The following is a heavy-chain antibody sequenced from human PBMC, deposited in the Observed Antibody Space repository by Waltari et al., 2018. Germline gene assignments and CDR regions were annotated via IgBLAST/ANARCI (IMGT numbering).Heavy chain of an antibody. D-gene: IGHD3-22*01. J-gene: IGHJ4*02. CDR3: ARDPQTVVSFDY. Sequence: EVQLVETGGGLIQPGGSLRLSCAASGFTVSSNYMSWVRQAPGKGLEWVSVIYSGGSTYYADSVKGRFTISRDNAKNSLYLQMNSLRAEDTAVYYCARDPQTVVSFDYWGQGTLVTVSS. V-gene: IGHV3-53*02. CDR2: IYSGGST. CDR1: GFTVSSNY.